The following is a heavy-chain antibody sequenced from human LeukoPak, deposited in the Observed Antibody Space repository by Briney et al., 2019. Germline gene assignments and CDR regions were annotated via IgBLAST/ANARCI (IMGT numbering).Heavy chain of an antibody. V-gene: IGHV3-53*01. CDR1: GFTVSSNY. D-gene: IGHD1-26*01. CDR3: ARDSSWELPFDY. Sequence: GGSLRLSCAASGFTVSSNYMSWVRQAPGKGLEWVAVIYSGGSTYYADSVKGRFTISRDNSKNTLYLQMNSLRVEDTAVYYCARDSSWELPFDYWGQGTLVTVSS. CDR2: IYSGGST. J-gene: IGHJ4*02.